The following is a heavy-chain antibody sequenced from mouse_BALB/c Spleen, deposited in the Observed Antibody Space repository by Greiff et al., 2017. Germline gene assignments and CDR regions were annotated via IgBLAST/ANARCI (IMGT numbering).Heavy chain of an antibody. V-gene: IGHV5-6-5*01. D-gene: IGHD2-2*01. CDR2: ISSGGST. CDR3: ARADLYYGYDEFAY. Sequence: EVMLVESGGGLVKPGGSLKLSCAASGFTFSSYAMSWVRQTPEKRLEWVASISSGGSTYYPDSVKGRFTISRDNARNILYLQMSSLRSEDTAMYYCARADLYYGYDEFAYWGQGTLVTVSA. J-gene: IGHJ3*01. CDR1: GFTFSSYA.